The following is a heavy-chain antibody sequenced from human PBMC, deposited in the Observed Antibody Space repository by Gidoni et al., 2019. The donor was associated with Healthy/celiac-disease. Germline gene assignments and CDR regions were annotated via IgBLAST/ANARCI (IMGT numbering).Heavy chain of an antibody. V-gene: IGHV3-11*06. CDR2: ISSSSSYT. J-gene: IGHJ2*01. CDR3: ARDRGSFLYFDL. CDR1: GSTFSGYY. D-gene: IGHD3-3*02. Sequence: QVQLVESGGGLVKPGGSLRLSCAASGSTFSGYYMSWIRQAPGKGLEWVSYISSSSSYTNYADSVKGRFTISRDNAKNSLYLQMNSLRAEDTAVYYCARDRGSFLYFDLWGRGTLVTVSS.